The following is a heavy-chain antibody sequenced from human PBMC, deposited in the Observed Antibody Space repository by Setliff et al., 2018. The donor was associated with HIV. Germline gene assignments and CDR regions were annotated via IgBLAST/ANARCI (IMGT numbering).Heavy chain of an antibody. V-gene: IGHV5-51*01. CDR3: ARRGHYDSSGYPPGYYYGMDV. J-gene: IGHJ6*02. D-gene: IGHD3-22*01. Sequence: GESLKISCKGSGYSFTSYWIGWVRQMPGKGLEWMGIIYPGDSDTRYSPSFQGQVTISADKSTSTAYLQWSSLKASDTAMYYCARRGHYDSSGYPPGYYYGMDVWGQGTTVTVSS. CDR2: IYPGDSDT. CDR1: GYSFTSYW.